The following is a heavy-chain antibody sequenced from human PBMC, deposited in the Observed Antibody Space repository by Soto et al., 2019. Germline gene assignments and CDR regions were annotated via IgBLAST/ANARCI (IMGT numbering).Heavy chain of an antibody. CDR2: IYYSGST. CDR3: ARDNILGILYGGMDV. Sequence: QVQLQESGPGLVKPSQTLSLTCTVSGGSISSGDYYWSWLRQPPGKGLEWIGYIYYSGSTSYNPSLKSRVTISVDTSKNQFSLKLSSVTAADTAVYYCARDNILGILYGGMDVWGQGTTVTVSS. CDR1: GGSISSGDYY. J-gene: IGHJ6*02. V-gene: IGHV4-30-4*01. D-gene: IGHD3-3*01.